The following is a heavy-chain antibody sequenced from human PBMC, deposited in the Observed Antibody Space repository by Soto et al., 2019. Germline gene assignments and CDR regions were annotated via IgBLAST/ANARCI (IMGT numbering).Heavy chain of an antibody. Sequence: EVQLLESGGGLVQPGGSLRLSCAASGFTFSSYAMSWVRQAPGKGLEWVSAISGSGGSTYYADTVKGRFNITRDNSKNTQYLQMHSLRAEATAVYYCAKEQRSECSSSLDLWGQGRMVTVSS. J-gene: IGHJ3*01. CDR1: GFTFSSYA. D-gene: IGHD6-6*01. CDR2: ISGSGGST. CDR3: AKEQRSECSSSLDL. V-gene: IGHV3-23*01.